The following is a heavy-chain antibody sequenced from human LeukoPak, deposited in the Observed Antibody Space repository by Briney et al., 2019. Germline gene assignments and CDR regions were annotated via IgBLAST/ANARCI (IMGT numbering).Heavy chain of an antibody. D-gene: IGHD3-10*01. J-gene: IGHJ4*02. CDR1: GGTFSSYA. Sequence: ASVKVSCKASGGTFSSYAISWVRQAPGQGLEWMGRIIPILGIANYAQKFQGRVTITADKSTSTAYMELSSLRSEDTAVYYCARPYYYGSGSYYAGYWGQGTLVTVSS. CDR2: IIPILGIA. CDR3: ARPYYYGSGSYYAGY. V-gene: IGHV1-69*04.